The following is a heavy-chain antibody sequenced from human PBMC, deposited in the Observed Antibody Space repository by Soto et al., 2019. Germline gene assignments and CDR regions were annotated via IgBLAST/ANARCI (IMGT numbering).Heavy chain of an antibody. CDR1: GFTFSSYA. J-gene: IGHJ6*03. D-gene: IGHD2-15*01. Sequence: GGSLRLSCAASGFTFSSYAMSWVRQAPGRGLEWVSAISGSGGSTYYADSVKGRFTISRDNSKNTLYLQMNSLRAEDTAVYYCAKDKDPCSGGSCYSTSGYYYYMDVWGKGTTVTVSS. CDR2: ISGSGGST. V-gene: IGHV3-23*01. CDR3: AKDKDPCSGGSCYSTSGYYYYMDV.